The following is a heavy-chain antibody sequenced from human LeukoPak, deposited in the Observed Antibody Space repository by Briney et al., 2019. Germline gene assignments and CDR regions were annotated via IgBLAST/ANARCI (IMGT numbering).Heavy chain of an antibody. J-gene: IGHJ4*02. V-gene: IGHV3-23*01. CDR2: ISGAGDRT. CDR3: AKDLAYDSSDYHVIFDC. CDR1: GFTFSTYA. D-gene: IGHD3-22*01. Sequence: GGSLRLSCAASGFTFSTYAMSWVRQAPGKGLEWVSAISGAGDRTYHADSVKGRFTTSRDNSKNTLYLQMNSLRAEDTAIYYCAKDLAYDSSDYHVIFDCWGQGTLVTVSS.